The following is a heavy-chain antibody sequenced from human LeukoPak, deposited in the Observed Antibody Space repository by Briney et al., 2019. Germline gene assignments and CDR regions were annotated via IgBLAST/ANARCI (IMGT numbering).Heavy chain of an antibody. J-gene: IGHJ6*03. V-gene: IGHV4-4*07. Sequence: PSETLSLTCTVSGGSISSHYWSWIRQPAGKGLEWIGRLYTGGSTNYNPSLKSRVTMSVDMSKKQFSLKLSSVTAADTAVYYCARYDFWSGYYYMDVWGKGTTVTVSS. CDR1: GGSISSHY. CDR3: ARYDFWSGYYYMDV. CDR2: LYTGGST. D-gene: IGHD3-3*01.